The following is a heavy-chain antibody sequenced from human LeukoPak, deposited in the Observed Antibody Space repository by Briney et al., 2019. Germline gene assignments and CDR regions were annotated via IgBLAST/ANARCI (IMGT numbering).Heavy chain of an antibody. Sequence: GGSLRLSCAASASSFSVYSMNWVRQAPGKGLEWISYISGRSSTIYYADSVRGRFTISRDNAKNSMYLQMNSLRAEDTAVYYCARDRLTSGSYFFDYWGQGTLVTVSS. CDR2: ISGRSSTI. D-gene: IGHD1-26*01. J-gene: IGHJ4*02. V-gene: IGHV3-48*01. CDR1: ASSFSVYS. CDR3: ARDRLTSGSYFFDY.